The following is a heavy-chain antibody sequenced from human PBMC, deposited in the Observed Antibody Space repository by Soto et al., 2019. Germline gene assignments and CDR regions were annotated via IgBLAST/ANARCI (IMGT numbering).Heavy chain of an antibody. Sequence: EVQLVESGGGLVKPGGSLRLSCAASGFTFSSYSMNWVRQAPGKGLEWVSSISSSSSYIYYADSVKGRFTISRDNAKNSLYLQMNSLRAEDTAVYYCAREGIAAAGTYYFDYWGQGTLVTVSS. V-gene: IGHV3-21*01. D-gene: IGHD6-13*01. CDR2: ISSSSSYI. CDR1: GFTFSSYS. CDR3: AREGIAAAGTYYFDY. J-gene: IGHJ4*02.